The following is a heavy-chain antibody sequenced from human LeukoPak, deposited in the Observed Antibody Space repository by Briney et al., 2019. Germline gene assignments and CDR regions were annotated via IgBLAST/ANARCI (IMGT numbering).Heavy chain of an antibody. V-gene: IGHV4-59*01. D-gene: IGHD5-18*01. CDR2: IYYSGST. CDR3: ARGLGDTAADAFDI. J-gene: IGHJ3*02. Sequence: SETLSLTCTVSGDSISSYYWSWIRQPPEKGLEWIGYIYYSGSTNYNPSLKSRVTISVDTSKNQFSLKLSSVTAADTAVYYCARGLGDTAADAFDIWGQGTMVTVSS. CDR1: GDSISSYY.